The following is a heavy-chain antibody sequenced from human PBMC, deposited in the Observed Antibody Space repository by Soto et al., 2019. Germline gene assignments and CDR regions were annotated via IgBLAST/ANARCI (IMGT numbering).Heavy chain of an antibody. V-gene: IGHV2-5*02. CDR2: IYWDDDE. CDR3: AHSLRFMFEY. Sequence: SGPTLVNPPQTLTLTCTFSGFSLSTSGVGVAWIRQPPGKALEWLALIYWDDDERYSPSLKSRLTITKDTSKNQVVLTMTNMDPVDTVTYYCAHSLRFMFEYWGQGTLVTVSS. J-gene: IGHJ4*02. D-gene: IGHD3-10*01. CDR1: GFSLSTSGVG.